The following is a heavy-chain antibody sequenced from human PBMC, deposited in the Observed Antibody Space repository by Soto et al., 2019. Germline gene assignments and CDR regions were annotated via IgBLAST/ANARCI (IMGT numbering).Heavy chain of an antibody. CDR2: IYHSGST. J-gene: IGHJ5*02. CDR1: GGSISSGGYS. D-gene: IGHD6-6*01. CDR3: ARGIAARPYNCFEA. Sequence: SETLSLTCAVSGGSISSGGYSWSWIRQPPGKGLEWIGYIYHSGSTYYNPSLKSRVTISVDRSKNQFSLKLSSVTAADTAVYYCARGIAARPYNCFEAWGQGTLVSVSS. V-gene: IGHV4-30-2*01.